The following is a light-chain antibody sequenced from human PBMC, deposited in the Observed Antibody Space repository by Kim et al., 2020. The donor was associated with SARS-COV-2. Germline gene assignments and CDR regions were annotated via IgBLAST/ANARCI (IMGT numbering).Light chain of an antibody. V-gene: IGKV3-15*01. CDR2: IAS. CDR1: QGVRNT. Sequence: SPGERASRACRARQGVRNTLAWYQRRPGQAPRLLIHIASTRATGIPVRFTGSGSGTEFTLTISNLQSEDFAIYYCQQYNEWPPWTFSQGTKVYIK. CDR3: QQYNEWPPWT. J-gene: IGKJ1*01.